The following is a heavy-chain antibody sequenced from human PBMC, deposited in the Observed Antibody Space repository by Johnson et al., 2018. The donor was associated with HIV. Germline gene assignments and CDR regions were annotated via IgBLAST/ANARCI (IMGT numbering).Heavy chain of an antibody. CDR1: GFTFSNAW. CDR3: ARAPHDAFDV. V-gene: IGHV3-15*05. CDR2: IKSKTDGGTT. Sequence: VQLVESGGGLVQPGGSLRLSCAASGFTFSNAWMSWVRQAPGKGLEWVGRIKSKTDGGTTDYAAPVKGRFTISRDNSDNTMYLQMNSLRDEDTAVYYCARAPHDAFDVWGQGTMVTVSS. J-gene: IGHJ3*01.